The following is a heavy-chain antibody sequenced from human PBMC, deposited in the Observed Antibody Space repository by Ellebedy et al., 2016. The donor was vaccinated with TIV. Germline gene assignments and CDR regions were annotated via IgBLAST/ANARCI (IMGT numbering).Heavy chain of an antibody. J-gene: IGHJ3*02. V-gene: IGHV5-51*01. CDR3: ARQSQGGGESGVFDI. CDR1: GYTFTNYW. CDR2: ISPADSHL. D-gene: IGHD3-16*01. Sequence: PGGSLRLSCKGFGYTFTNYWIGWVRQMPGKGLEWMGVISPADSHLRSSPSFQGQVTISADKSIYTAYLQWSSLKASDSAMYYCARQSQGGGESGVFDIWGQGTLLTVSS.